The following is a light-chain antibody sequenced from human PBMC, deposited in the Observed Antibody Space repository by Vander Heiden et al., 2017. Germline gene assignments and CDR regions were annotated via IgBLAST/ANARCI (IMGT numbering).Light chain of an antibody. CDR2: SNG. CDR3: RSYDSSLSGYV. J-gene: IGLJ1*01. V-gene: IGLV1-40*01. Sequence: QSVLTQPPPVSAAPVQRVTISCTGGSSNIGAGYDVHWYQQLPGTAPQLVIYSNGNRPSGVPDRYSGSKSGTSASLAITGLQAEDEADYYCRSYDSSLSGYVFATGTKVTVL. CDR1: SSNIGAGYD.